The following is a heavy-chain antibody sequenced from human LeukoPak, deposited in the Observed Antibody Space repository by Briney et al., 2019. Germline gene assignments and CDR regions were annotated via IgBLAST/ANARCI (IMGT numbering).Heavy chain of an antibody. Sequence: ASVKVSCKGSGYTFTSYGISWVRQAPGQGLEWIGWISAYTGNTSYAQKLQGRVTLTTDTSTSTAYMELRSLRSDDTAVYYCARPFITGTHPEYYFDYWGQGTLVTVSS. CDR2: ISAYTGNT. CDR1: GYTFTSYG. V-gene: IGHV1-18*01. CDR3: ARPFITGTHPEYYFDY. D-gene: IGHD1-20*01. J-gene: IGHJ4*02.